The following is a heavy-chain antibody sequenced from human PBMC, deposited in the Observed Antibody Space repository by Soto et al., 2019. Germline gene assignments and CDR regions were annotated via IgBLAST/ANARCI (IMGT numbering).Heavy chain of an antibody. V-gene: IGHV4-39*01. CDR3: ANVASTHFAS. CDR1: GGSISSPSYN. CDR2: FFYGGRT. Sequence: QVQLQQSGPGLLKPSETLSLTCTVSGGSISSPSYNWGWVRQPPGKWPEWIGSFFYGGRTHYSPSLESRLSISVDTARSQVSLILTSVTAADTAVYYCANVASTHFASWGQGALVVVSS. D-gene: IGHD2-21*01. J-gene: IGHJ4*02.